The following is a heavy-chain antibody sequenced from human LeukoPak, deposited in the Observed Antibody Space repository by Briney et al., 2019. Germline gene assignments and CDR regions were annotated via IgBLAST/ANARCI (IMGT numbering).Heavy chain of an antibody. CDR1: GGSFSGYY. J-gene: IGHJ6*03. Sequence: SETLSLTCAVYGGSFSGYYWSWIRQPPGQGLEWIGEINHSGGTNYNPSLKSRVTISVDTSKNQFSLKLSSVTAADTAVYYCARRGGYQQWLVRPPHYYYYYMDVWGKGTTVTVSS. CDR2: INHSGGT. V-gene: IGHV4-34*01. CDR3: ARRGGYQQWLVRPPHYYYYYMDV. D-gene: IGHD6-19*01.